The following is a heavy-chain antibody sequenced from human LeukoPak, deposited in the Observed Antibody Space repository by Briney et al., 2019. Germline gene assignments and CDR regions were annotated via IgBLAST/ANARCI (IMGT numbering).Heavy chain of an antibody. CDR2: INPSGGST. J-gene: IGHJ5*02. D-gene: IGHD6-19*01. Sequence: ASVKVSCKASGYTFTNYYMHWVRQAPGQGLEWMGIINPSGGSTSHTQKFQGRVTLTRDTSTSTVYMELSSLRSEDTAVYYCARGRGYSSGWDSNWFDPWGQGTLVTVSS. V-gene: IGHV1-46*01. CDR1: GYTFTNYY. CDR3: ARGRGYSSGWDSNWFDP.